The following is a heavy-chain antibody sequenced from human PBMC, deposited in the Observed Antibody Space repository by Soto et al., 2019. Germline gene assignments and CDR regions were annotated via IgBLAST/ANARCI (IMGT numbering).Heavy chain of an antibody. CDR3: ARDWFDA. V-gene: IGHV3-7*01. CDR1: GFTFSNYW. Sequence: GGSLRLSCVASGFTFSNYWMSWVRQAPGKGLEWVANMKKDGSQKYYVDSVKGRFTISRDNARNSLYLQMNSLRVEDTAVYYCARDWFDAWGQGTLVTVSS. CDR2: MKKDGSQK. J-gene: IGHJ5*02.